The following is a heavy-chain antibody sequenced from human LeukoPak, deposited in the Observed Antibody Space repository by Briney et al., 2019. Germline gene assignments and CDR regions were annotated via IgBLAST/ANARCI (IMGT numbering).Heavy chain of an antibody. CDR2: VVLILGGG. CDR1: GGSCSSYA. J-gene: IGHJ4*02. CDR3: ASPRWYYDSSGYLFDY. Sequence: SVKVSCKSSGGSCSSYAFSWVRQAPGQGMEWVGRVVLILGGGNYAQKFQGRVTITADKSTRTAYMELSSLSSGDTAVYYCASPRWYYDSSGYLFDYWGQGTLVTVSS. D-gene: IGHD3-22*01. V-gene: IGHV1-69*04.